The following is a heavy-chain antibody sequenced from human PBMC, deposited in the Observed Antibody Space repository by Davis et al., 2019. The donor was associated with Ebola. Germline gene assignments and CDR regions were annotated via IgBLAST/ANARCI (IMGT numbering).Heavy chain of an antibody. Sequence: GESLKISCAASGFTFDDYGMSWVRQAPGKGLEWVSGINWNGGSTGYADSVKGRFTISRDNSKNTPYLQMNSLRAEDTAVYYCARADYGDYVFQHWGQGTLVTVSS. CDR2: INWNGGST. CDR1: GFTFDDYG. CDR3: ARADYGDYVFQH. V-gene: IGHV3-20*04. D-gene: IGHD4-17*01. J-gene: IGHJ1*01.